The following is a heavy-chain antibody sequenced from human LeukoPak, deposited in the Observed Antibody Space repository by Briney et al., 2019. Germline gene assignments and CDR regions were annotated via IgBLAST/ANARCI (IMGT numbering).Heavy chain of an antibody. CDR1: GDSVSSNSAA. J-gene: IGHJ4*02. D-gene: IGHD3-3*01. Sequence: SQTLSLTCAISGDSVSSNSAAWNWIRQSPSRGLEWLGRTYYRSKWYNDYAVSVKSRITINPDTSKNQFSLKLRSATAEDTAVYYCARLSRIGSGYYCDCWGQGTLVTVSS. CDR2: TYYRSKWYN. V-gene: IGHV6-1*01. CDR3: ARLSRIGSGYYCDC.